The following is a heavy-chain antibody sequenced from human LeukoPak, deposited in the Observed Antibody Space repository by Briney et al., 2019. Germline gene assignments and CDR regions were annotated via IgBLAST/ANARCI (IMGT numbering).Heavy chain of an antibody. CDR2: ISSSGSTT. CDR3: ARRSCSSTSCTLDY. D-gene: IGHD2-2*01. CDR1: GFTFSSYE. V-gene: IGHV3-48*03. Sequence: GGSLRLSCVASGFTFSSYEMNWVRQAPGKGLEWVSYISSSGSTTYNADSVKGRFTISRDNAKTSLYLQMNSLRAEDTAVYYCARRSCSSTSCTLDYWGQGTLVTVSS. J-gene: IGHJ4*02.